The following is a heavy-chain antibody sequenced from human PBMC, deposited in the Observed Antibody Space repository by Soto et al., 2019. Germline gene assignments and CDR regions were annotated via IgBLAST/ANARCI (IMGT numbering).Heavy chain of an antibody. CDR2: ISYDGSNK. CDR1: GFTFSSYG. D-gene: IGHD6-6*01. V-gene: IGHV3-30*18. J-gene: IGHJ3*02. Sequence: GGSLRLSCAASGFTFSSYGMHWVRQAPGKGLEWVAVISYDGSNKYYADSVKGRFTISRDNSKNTLYLQMNSLRTEDTAVYYCAKDVLNKPGPDAFHIWGQGTMVTVSS. CDR3: AKDVLNKPGPDAFHI.